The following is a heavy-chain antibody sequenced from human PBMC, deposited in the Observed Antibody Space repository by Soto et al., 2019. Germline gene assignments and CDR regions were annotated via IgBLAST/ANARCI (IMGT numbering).Heavy chain of an antibody. J-gene: IGHJ4*02. CDR3: ASDRIVQNVYGDRIDY. CDR2: ISAYNGNT. Sequence: ASVKVSCKASGYTFTSYGISWVRQAPGQGLEWMGWISAYNGNTNYAQKLQGRVTMTTDTSTSTAYMELRSLRSDDTAVYYCASDRIVQNVYGDRIDYWGLGTLVTVSS. CDR1: GYTFTSYG. V-gene: IGHV1-18*01. D-gene: IGHD2-8*01.